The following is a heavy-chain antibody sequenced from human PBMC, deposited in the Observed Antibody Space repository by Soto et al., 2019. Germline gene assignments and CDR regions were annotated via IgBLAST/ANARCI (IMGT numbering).Heavy chain of an antibody. J-gene: IGHJ1*01. Sequence: EVQLLESGGGLVQPGGSLRLSCAASGFTFNIYAMSWVRQAPGKGLEWVSAISGSGGGTYYADSVEGRFTISRDNSNHTLYLQMIGLRAGDTDGYYWAKCGYDSSGRLLRSFQHWGQGTLVTVSS. V-gene: IGHV3-23*01. D-gene: IGHD3-22*01. CDR3: AKCGYDSSGRLLRSFQH. CDR1: GFTFNIYA. CDR2: ISGSGGGT.